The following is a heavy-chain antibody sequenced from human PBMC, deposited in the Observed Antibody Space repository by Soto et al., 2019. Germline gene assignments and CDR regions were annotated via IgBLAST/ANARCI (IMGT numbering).Heavy chain of an antibody. CDR2: INHSGST. CDR3: ARSYYYDSSGYQTGGWFDP. Sequence: SETLALTCAVYGGSFSGYYWSWIRQPPGKGLEWIGEINHSGSTNYNPSLKSRVTISVDTSKNQFSLKLSSVTAADTAVYYCARSYYYDSSGYQTGGWFDPWGQGTLVTSPQ. J-gene: IGHJ5*02. CDR1: GGSFSGYY. D-gene: IGHD3-22*01. V-gene: IGHV4-34*01.